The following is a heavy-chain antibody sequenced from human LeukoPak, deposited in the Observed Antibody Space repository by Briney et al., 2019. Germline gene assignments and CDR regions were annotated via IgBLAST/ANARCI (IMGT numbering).Heavy chain of an antibody. V-gene: IGHV3-23*01. CDR3: ARLFGGVTTFDY. Sequence: GGSLRLSCAASGFTLSNYAMSWVRQAPGKGLEWVSGISGSGGGTYYADSVKGRFTISRDNAKNSLNLQMNSLRAEDTATYYCARLFGGVTTFDYWGQGTLVTVSS. J-gene: IGHJ4*02. D-gene: IGHD3-3*01. CDR2: ISGSGGGT. CDR1: GFTLSNYA.